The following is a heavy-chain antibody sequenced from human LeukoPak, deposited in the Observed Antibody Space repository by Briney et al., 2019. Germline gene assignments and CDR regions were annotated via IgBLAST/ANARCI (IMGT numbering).Heavy chain of an antibody. CDR3: AKASGAKGVGATLFGY. CDR1: GFTFDDYA. D-gene: IGHD1-26*01. CDR2: ISGNNGSI. V-gene: IGHV3-9*01. Sequence: GGSLRLSCAASGFTFDDYAMHWVRQAPGEGLEWVSGISGNNGSIGYADSVKGRFTISRDNAKNSLYLQMNSLRAEDTALFYCAKASGAKGVGATLFGYWGQGTLVTVSS. J-gene: IGHJ4*02.